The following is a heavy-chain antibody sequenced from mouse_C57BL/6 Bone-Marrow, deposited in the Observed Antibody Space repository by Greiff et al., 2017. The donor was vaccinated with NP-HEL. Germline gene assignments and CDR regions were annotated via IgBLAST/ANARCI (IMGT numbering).Heavy chain of an antibody. Sequence: GNSDTSYNQKFKGKAKLTAVTSASTAYMELSSLTNEDSAVYYCTRYYYDYDVAWFAYWGQGTLVTVSA. CDR2: GNSDT. CDR3: TRYYYDYDVAWFAY. J-gene: IGHJ3*01. D-gene: IGHD2-4*01. V-gene: IGHV1-5*01.